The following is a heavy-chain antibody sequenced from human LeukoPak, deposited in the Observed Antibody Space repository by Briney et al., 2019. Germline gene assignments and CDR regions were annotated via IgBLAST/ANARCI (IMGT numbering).Heavy chain of an antibody. CDR1: GFTFSSYW. Sequence: PGGSLRLSCAASGFTFSSYWMHWVRQAPGKGLVWVSRINSDGSSTTYADSVKGRFTISRDNAKNTLYLQMNSLRAEDTAVYYCAKTSVGFGDLDAFDIWGQGTMVTVSS. CDR2: INSDGSST. V-gene: IGHV3-74*01. CDR3: AKTSVGFGDLDAFDI. J-gene: IGHJ3*02. D-gene: IGHD3-10*01.